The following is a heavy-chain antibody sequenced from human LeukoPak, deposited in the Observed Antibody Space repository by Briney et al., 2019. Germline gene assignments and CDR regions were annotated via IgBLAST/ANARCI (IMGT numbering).Heavy chain of an antibody. V-gene: IGHV4-59*01. Sequence: SQNRSLTCAVSGGSIGSYDWSWIRQPPGKGLEWIGYIYYSGSTNYNPSLKSRVTISVDTSKNQFSLKLSSVTAADTAVYYCASFSGTGGYYYYYYMDVWGKGTTVTVSS. CDR3: ASFSGTGGYYYYYYMDV. D-gene: IGHD6-13*01. CDR2: IYYSGST. J-gene: IGHJ6*03. CDR1: GGSIGSYD.